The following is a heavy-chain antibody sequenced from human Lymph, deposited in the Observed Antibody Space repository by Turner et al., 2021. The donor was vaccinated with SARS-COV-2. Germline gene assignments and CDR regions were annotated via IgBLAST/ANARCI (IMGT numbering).Heavy chain of an antibody. D-gene: IGHD2-8*01. CDR2: IWYDGSNK. CDR3: ARDLPLYGTNSDEYFQH. V-gene: IGHV3-33*01. CDR1: GFTFSNYG. J-gene: IGHJ1*01. Sequence: QGQLVESGGGVVQPGRSLRLSCAASGFTFSNYGMHWVRQAPGKGLEWVAVIWYDGSNKYYADSVKGRFTISRDNSKNTLYLQMNSLRAEDTAVYYCARDLPLYGTNSDEYFQHWGQGTLVTVSS.